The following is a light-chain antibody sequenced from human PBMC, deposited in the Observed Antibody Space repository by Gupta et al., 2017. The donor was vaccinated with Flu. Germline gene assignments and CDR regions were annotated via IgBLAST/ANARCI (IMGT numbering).Light chain of an antibody. Sequence: ESATLSCRASQSVSSNLAWYQQKPGQAPRLLIYGASTRATGIPARFSGSGSGTEFTLTIGSLQSEDFAVYYCQQYNNWPYTFGQGTKLDIK. CDR3: QQYNNWPYT. CDR1: QSVSSN. V-gene: IGKV3-15*01. J-gene: IGKJ2*01. CDR2: GAS.